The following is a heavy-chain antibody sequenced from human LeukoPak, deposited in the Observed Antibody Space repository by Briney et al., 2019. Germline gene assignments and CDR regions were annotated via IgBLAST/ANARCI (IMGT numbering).Heavy chain of an antibody. CDR3: ARDAIAAAGRSFDY. CDR1: GGSFSGYH. CDR2: INHSGST. V-gene: IGHV4-34*01. D-gene: IGHD6-13*01. Sequence: SETLSLTCAVYGGSFSGYHWSWIRQPPGKGLEWIGEINHSGSTNYNPSLKSRVTISVDTSKNQFSLKLSSVTAADTAVYYCARDAIAAAGRSFDYWGQGTLVTVSS. J-gene: IGHJ4*02.